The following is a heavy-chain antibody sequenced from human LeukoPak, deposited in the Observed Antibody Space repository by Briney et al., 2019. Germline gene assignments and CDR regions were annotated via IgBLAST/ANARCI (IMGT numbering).Heavy chain of an antibody. Sequence: ASVTVSFKASGYTFTSYGISWVRQAPGQGLEWMGWISAYNGNTNYAQKLQGRVTMTTDTSTSTAYMELRSLRSDDTAVYYCARNYCSSTSCYPWFDPWGQGTLVTVSS. CDR3: ARNYCSSTSCYPWFDP. J-gene: IGHJ5*02. CDR2: ISAYNGNT. D-gene: IGHD2-2*01. V-gene: IGHV1-18*04. CDR1: GYTFTSYG.